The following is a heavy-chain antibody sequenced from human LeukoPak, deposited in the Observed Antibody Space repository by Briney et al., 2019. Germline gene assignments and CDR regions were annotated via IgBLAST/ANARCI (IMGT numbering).Heavy chain of an antibody. CDR3: ARASGTYGSGSYYPGPIDY. J-gene: IGHJ4*02. CDR2: IGTAGDT. Sequence: GGSLRLSCAASGFTFSSYDMHWVRQATGKGLEWVSAIGTAGDTYYPGSVKGRFTISRENAKNSLYLQMNSLRAGDTAVYYCARASGTYGSGSYYPGPIDYWGQGTLVTVSS. CDR1: GFTFSSYD. D-gene: IGHD3-10*01. V-gene: IGHV3-13*01.